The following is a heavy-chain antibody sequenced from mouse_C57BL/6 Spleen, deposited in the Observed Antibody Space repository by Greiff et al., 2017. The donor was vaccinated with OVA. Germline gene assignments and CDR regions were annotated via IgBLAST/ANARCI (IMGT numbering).Heavy chain of an antibody. CDR2: IWRGGST. J-gene: IGHJ4*01. CDR3: AIYDYGGGFYAMDY. CDR1: GFSLTSYG. Sequence: QVQPKESGPGLVQPSQSLSITCTVSGFSLTSYGVHWVRQSPGKGLEWLGVIWRGGSTDYNAAFMSRLSITKDNSKSQVFFKMNSLQADDTAIYYCAIYDYGGGFYAMDYWGQGTSVTVSS. D-gene: IGHD2-4*01. V-gene: IGHV2-5*01.